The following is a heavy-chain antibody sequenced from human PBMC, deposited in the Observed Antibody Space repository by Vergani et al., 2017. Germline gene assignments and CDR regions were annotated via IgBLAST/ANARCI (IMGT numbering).Heavy chain of an antibody. CDR1: GDSVSSVKW. V-gene: IGHV4-4*01. J-gene: IGHJ6*03. Sequence: QVQLRESGPGLVKPPGTLSLTCAVSGDSVSSVKWWSWVRQSPGKGLEWIGEISHSGSINYNPSLKSRVTMSIDTSNNQFSLKLSSVTAADTAVYFCARASLRALVGYYDYMDVWGKGKTVVVSS. CDR3: ARASLRALVGYYDYMDV. CDR2: ISHSGSI. D-gene: IGHD3-16*02.